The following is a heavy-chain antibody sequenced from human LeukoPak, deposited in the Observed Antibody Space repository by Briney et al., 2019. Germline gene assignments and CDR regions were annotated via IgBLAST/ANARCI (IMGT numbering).Heavy chain of an antibody. CDR1: GGSISSYF. CDR3: ARDPSYYYDTRGAFDI. V-gene: IGHV4-59*01. J-gene: IGHJ3*02. Sequence: PSETLSLTCTVSGGSISSYFWSWIRQSPGKELQWVGYISDSGSTNYNPSLNSRVTISVDTSKNQFSLKLSSVTAADTAVYYCARDPSYYYDTRGAFDIWGQGTMVTVSS. D-gene: IGHD3-22*01. CDR2: ISDSGST.